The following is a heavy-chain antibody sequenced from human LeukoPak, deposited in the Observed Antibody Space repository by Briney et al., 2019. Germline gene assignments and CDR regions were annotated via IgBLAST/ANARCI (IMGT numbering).Heavy chain of an antibody. CDR3: AKMDARTTAMRGMDV. CDR2: ISYDGSNK. J-gene: IGHJ6*02. D-gene: IGHD5-18*01. Sequence: GRSLRLSCAASGFTFSSYGMHWVRQAPGKGLEWVAVISYDGSNKYYADSVKGRFTISRDNSKNTLYLQMNSLRAEDTAVYYCAKMDARTTAMRGMDVWGQGTTVTVSS. CDR1: GFTFSSYG. V-gene: IGHV3-30*18.